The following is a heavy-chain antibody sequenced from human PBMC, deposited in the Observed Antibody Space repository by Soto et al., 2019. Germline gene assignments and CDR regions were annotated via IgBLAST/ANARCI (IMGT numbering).Heavy chain of an antibody. V-gene: IGHV5-51*01. D-gene: IGHD3-22*01. CDR2: IYPGDSDT. J-gene: IGHJ3*02. CDR1: GYSFTSYC. Sequence: GESLDISCKVSGYSFTSYCSGCVRQMPGKGLEWMGIIYPGDSDTRYSPSFQGQVTISADKSISTAYLQWSSLKASDTAMYYCARHETYERITMIVVVSDAFDIWGQGTMVTVSS. CDR3: ARHETYERITMIVVVSDAFDI.